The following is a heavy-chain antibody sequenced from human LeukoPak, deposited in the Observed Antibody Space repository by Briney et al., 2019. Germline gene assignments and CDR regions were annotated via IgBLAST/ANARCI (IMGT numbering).Heavy chain of an antibody. V-gene: IGHV4-34*01. CDR3: ARGLLNPDSSSWEAPGYFDY. CDR2: INHSGST. Sequence: SETLSLTCAVYGRSFSGYYWSWIRQPPGKGLEWIGEINHSGSTNYNPSLKSRVTISVDTSKNQFSLKLSSVTAADTAVYYCARGLLNPDSSSWEAPGYFDYWGQGTLVTVSS. D-gene: IGHD6-6*01. CDR1: GRSFSGYY. J-gene: IGHJ4*02.